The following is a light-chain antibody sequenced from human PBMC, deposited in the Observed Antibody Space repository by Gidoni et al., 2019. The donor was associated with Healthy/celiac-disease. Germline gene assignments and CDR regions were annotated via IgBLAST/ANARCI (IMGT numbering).Light chain of an antibody. Sequence: DIVMTQSPASLAVSLGERATINCKSSQSVLYSSNNKNYLAWYPQKPGQPPKLLIYWASTRESGVPDRFSGSGSGTDFTLTISSLQAEDVAVYYCQQYYSTPLTFGGGTKVEIK. J-gene: IGKJ4*01. CDR2: WAS. V-gene: IGKV4-1*01. CDR1: QSVLYSSNNKNY. CDR3: QQYYSTPLT.